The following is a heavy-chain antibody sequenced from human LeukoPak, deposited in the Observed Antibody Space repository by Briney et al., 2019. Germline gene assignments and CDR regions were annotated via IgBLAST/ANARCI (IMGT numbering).Heavy chain of an antibody. Sequence: PGGSLRLSCAASGFTVSSNYMSWVRQAPGKGLEWVSVIYSGGSTYYADSVKGRFTISRDNSKNTLYLQMNSLRAEDTAVYYCAKEESVAARPPFDYWGQGTLVTVSS. CDR3: AKEESVAARPPFDY. D-gene: IGHD6-6*01. CDR1: GFTVSSNY. J-gene: IGHJ4*02. V-gene: IGHV3-53*05. CDR2: IYSGGST.